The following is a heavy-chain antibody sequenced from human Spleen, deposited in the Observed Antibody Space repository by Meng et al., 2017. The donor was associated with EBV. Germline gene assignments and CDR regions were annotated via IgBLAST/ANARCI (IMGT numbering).Heavy chain of an antibody. CDR2: IIPVFGTA. V-gene: IGHV1-69*06. J-gene: IGHJ4*02. CDR1: GGTFNDYA. D-gene: IGHD2-21*01. CDR3: AANYGCDGGGCYRFDY. Sequence: QVQLVQFGAELKKPGSAVKVSCKASGGTFNDYAFSWVRQAPGQGLEWMGGIIPVFGTAYYAQKFQGRVTITAYKSTNTAYLEVSSLRSDDTAVYYCAANYGCDGGGCYRFDYWGQGTLVTVSS.